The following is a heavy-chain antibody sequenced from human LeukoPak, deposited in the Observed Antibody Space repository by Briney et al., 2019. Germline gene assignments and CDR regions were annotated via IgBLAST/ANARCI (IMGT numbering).Heavy chain of an antibody. V-gene: IGHV4-34*01. D-gene: IGHD1-26*01. CDR1: GGSFSGYY. Sequence: PSETLSLTCAVYGGSFSGYYWSWIRQPPGKGLEWIGEINHSGSTNYNPSLKSRVTISVDTSKNQFSLKLSSVTAADTAVYYCARGTRVRANWAQGTRVTVSS. CDR3: ARGTRVRAN. CDR2: INHSGST. J-gene: IGHJ4*02.